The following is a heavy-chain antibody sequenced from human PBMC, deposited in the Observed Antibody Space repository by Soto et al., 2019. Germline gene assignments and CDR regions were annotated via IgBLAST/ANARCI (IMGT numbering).Heavy chain of an antibody. CDR3: ATFFYSTPYFYYYMDA. D-gene: IGHD3-3*02. CDR2: ISGSGEST. CDR1: GFPFSSYG. J-gene: IGHJ6*03. V-gene: IGHV3-23*01. Sequence: EVHLLESGGDLVQPGGSLRLSCAASGFPFSSYGMTWVRQAPGKGLEWVSTISGSGESTYYTDSVKGRFTISRDNSQNALSLQMSSLPAEDTAVYSCATFFYSTPYFYYYMDAWGRGTTVTVS.